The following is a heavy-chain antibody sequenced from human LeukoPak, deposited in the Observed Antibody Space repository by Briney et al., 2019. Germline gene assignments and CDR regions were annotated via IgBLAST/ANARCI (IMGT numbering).Heavy chain of an antibody. CDR1: GFTFSDYY. CDR2: ISSSGSTI. J-gene: IGHJ6*03. CDR3: ARAREYYDFWTNYYYYMDV. Sequence: GRSLRLSCAASGFTFSDYYMSWIRQAPGKGLEWVSHISSSGSTIYYADSVKGRFTISRDNAKNSLYLQMNSLRAEDTALYYCARAREYYDFWTNYYYYMDVWGKGTTVTVSS. V-gene: IGHV3-11*01. D-gene: IGHD3-3*01.